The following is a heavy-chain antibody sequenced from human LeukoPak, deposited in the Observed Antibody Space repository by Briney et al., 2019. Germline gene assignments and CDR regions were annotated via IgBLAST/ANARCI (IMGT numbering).Heavy chain of an antibody. CDR3: ARAHPYCSGGSCYNQNRYYYYYYMDV. CDR2: IRYDGSNK. J-gene: IGHJ6*03. Sequence: GGSLRLSCAASGFTFSNFGMHWVRQAPGKGLEWVAFIRYDGSNKFYVDSVKGRFTISRDNSKNTLYLQMNSLRAEDTAVYYCARAHPYCSGGSCYNQNRYYYYYYMDVWGKGTTVTVSS. D-gene: IGHD2-15*01. CDR1: GFTFSNFG. V-gene: IGHV3-30*02.